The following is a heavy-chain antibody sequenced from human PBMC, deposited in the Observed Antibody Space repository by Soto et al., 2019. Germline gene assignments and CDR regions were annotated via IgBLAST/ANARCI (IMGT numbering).Heavy chain of an antibody. CDR3: AKGYCSSTSCSRGYFDS. V-gene: IGHV3-23*01. Sequence: GGSLRLSCAASGFTFSSFAMSWVRQGPGKGLEWVSGITGSGCGKYYADSWKGRFTISRDNSKNTLYLQMDSLGAEDTAVYNCAKGYCSSTSCSRGYFDSWGQGTLVTVSS. D-gene: IGHD2-2*01. CDR1: GFTFSSFA. CDR2: ITGSGCGK. J-gene: IGHJ4*02.